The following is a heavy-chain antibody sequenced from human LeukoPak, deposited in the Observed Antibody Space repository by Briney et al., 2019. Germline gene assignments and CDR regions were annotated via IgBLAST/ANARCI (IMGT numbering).Heavy chain of an antibody. CDR2: IYYSGST. CDR1: GGSISSSSYY. D-gene: IGHD1-26*01. V-gene: IGHV4-39*01. Sequence: SETLSLTCTVSGGSISSSSYYWGWIRQPPGKGLGWIGSIYYSGSTYCNPSLKSRVTISVDTSKNQFSLKLSSVTAADTAVYYCATSGSYSRGDYFDYWGQGTLVTVSS. CDR3: ATSGSYSRGDYFDY. J-gene: IGHJ4*02.